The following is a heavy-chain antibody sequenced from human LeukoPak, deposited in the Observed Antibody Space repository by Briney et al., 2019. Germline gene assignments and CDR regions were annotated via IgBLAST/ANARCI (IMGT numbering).Heavy chain of an antibody. CDR3: ARDSHVSSSWFDY. Sequence: SETLSLTCTVSGGSISSGSYYWSWIRQPAGKGLEWIGRIYTSGSTNYNPSLKSRVTISVDTSKNQFSLKLSSVTAADTAVYYCARDSHVSSSWFDYWGQGTLVTVSS. CDR1: GGSISSGSYY. J-gene: IGHJ4*02. D-gene: IGHD6-13*01. V-gene: IGHV4-61*02. CDR2: IYTSGST.